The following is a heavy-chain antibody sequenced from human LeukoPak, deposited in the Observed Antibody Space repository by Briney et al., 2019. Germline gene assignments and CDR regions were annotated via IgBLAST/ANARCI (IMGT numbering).Heavy chain of an antibody. V-gene: IGHV4-31*03. CDR2: IYYSGST. CDR1: GGSISSGGYY. CDR3: ARLSHTSMVWRSAFDI. J-gene: IGHJ3*02. Sequence: SETLSLTCTVSGGSISSGGYYWSWIRQHPGKGLEWIGYIYYSGSTYYNPSLKSRVTISVDTSKNQFSLKLSSVTAADTAVYYCARLSHTSMVWRSAFDIWGQGTMVTVSS. D-gene: IGHD5-18*01.